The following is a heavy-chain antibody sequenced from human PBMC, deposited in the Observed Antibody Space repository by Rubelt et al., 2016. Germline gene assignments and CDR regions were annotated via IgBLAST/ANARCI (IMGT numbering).Heavy chain of an antibody. D-gene: IGHD6-19*01. J-gene: IGHJ6*02. CDR2: IYYSGRT. Sequence: QLQLQESGPGLVKPSETLSLTCTVSGGSISSSSYYWGWIRQPPGKGLEGIGSIYYSGRTYYNPSLMCRVTISVETAKNQVSLKLRSVTAADTAVDYCARGELGLVHRGYYYYYGMDVWGQGTTVTVSS. CDR1: GGSISSSSYY. CDR3: ARGELGLVHRGYYYYYGMDV. V-gene: IGHV4-39*07.